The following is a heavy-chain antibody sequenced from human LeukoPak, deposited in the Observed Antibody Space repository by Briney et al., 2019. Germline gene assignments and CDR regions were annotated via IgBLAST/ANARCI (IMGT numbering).Heavy chain of an antibody. V-gene: IGHV4-39*01. CDR2: IYYSGST. J-gene: IGHJ4*02. CDR3: ARQRDQYSNYDY. D-gene: IGHD6-13*01. Sequence: PSETLSLTCTVSGGSISSSSYYWGWIRQPPGKGLEWIGSIYYSGSTYYNPSLKSRVTISVDTSKNQFSLKLSSVTAADTAVYYCARQRDQYSNYDYWGQGTLVTVSS. CDR1: GGSISSSSYY.